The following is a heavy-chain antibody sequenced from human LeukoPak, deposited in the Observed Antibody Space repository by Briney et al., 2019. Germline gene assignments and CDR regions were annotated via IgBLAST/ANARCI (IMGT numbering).Heavy chain of an antibody. V-gene: IGHV7-4-1*02. CDR2: INTNTGNP. CDR3: ARARSIITMVRGVTNDAFDI. Sequence: ASVKVSCKASGYTFTSYAMNWVRQAPGQGLEWMGWINTNTGNPTYAQGFTGRFVFSLDTSVSTACLQISSLKAEDTAVYYCARARSIITMVRGVTNDAFDIWGQGTMVTVSS. J-gene: IGHJ3*02. D-gene: IGHD3-10*01. CDR1: GYTFTSYA.